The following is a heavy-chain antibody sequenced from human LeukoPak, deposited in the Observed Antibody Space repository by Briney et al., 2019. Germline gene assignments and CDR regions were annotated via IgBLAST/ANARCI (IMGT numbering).Heavy chain of an antibody. CDR3: ARLLGATSGWDYFDY. CDR1: GYIFTHYW. D-gene: IGHD1-26*01. V-gene: IGHV5-51*01. CDR2: IYPGDSDT. Sequence: GESLKISCQVSGYIFTHYWIGWVRQMPGKGLEWMGIIYPGDSDTRYSPSFQGQVTISADKSISTAYLQWSSLKASDTAMYYCARLLGATSGWDYFDYWGRGTLVTVSS. J-gene: IGHJ4*02.